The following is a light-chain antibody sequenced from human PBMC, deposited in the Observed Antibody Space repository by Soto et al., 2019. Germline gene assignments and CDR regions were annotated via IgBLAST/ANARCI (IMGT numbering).Light chain of an antibody. V-gene: IGLV2-11*01. J-gene: IGLJ1*01. Sequence: QSVLTQPRSVSGSPGQSVTISCTGTSSDVGGYNYVSWYQHHPGKAPKLMIYDVDKRPSGGPGRFSGSKSGNTASLTISGLQAEDEADYYCCSYAGSYPLGFGNGTKLTVL. CDR3: CSYAGSYPLG. CDR1: SSDVGGYNY. CDR2: DVD.